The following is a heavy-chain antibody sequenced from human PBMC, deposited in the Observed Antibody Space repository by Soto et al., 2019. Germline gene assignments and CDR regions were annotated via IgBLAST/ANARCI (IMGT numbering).Heavy chain of an antibody. V-gene: IGHV4-4*02. CDR1: GGSFTSNNW. CDR2: IYRTGST. D-gene: IGHD1-1*01. J-gene: IGHJ4*02. CDR3: ASRDPGTSVDY. Sequence: PSETLSLTCAVSGGSFTSNNWWTWVRQPPGQGLEWIGEIYRTGSTNYNPSLKSRVTISLDKSEGQFSLKVTSLTAADTAVYYCASRDPGTSVDYWGQGTLVTVSS.